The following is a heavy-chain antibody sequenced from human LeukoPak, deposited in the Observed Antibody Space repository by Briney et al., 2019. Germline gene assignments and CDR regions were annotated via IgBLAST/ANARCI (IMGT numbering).Heavy chain of an antibody. CDR2: INHSGST. J-gene: IGHJ4*02. CDR1: GGSFSGYY. CDR3: ARMEARITVVRGVIITDDY. Sequence: MPSETLSLTCAVYGGSFSGYYWSWIRQPPGKGLEWIGEINHSGSTKYNPSLKSRVTISVDTSKNQFSLTLSSVTAADTAVYYCARMEARITVVRGVIITDDYWGQGTLVTVSS. V-gene: IGHV4-34*01. D-gene: IGHD3-10*01.